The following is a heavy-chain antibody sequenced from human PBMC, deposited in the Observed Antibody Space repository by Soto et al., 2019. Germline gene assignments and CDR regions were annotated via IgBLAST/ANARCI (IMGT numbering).Heavy chain of an antibody. Sequence: SQTLSLTCAISGDSVSSPCAAWNWIRQSPSRGLEWLGRTYYRSRWYNDYAVSVKSRITVNPDTSKNQFSLHLNSVTPEDTAVYFCARLEGLATISYYFDFWGPGALVTVSS. D-gene: IGHD3-9*01. CDR3: ARLEGLATISYYFDF. V-gene: IGHV6-1*01. CDR2: TYYRSRWYN. J-gene: IGHJ4*02. CDR1: GDSVSSPCAA.